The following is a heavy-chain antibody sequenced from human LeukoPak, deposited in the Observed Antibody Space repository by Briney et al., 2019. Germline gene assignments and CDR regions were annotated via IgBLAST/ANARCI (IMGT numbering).Heavy chain of an antibody. CDR1: GYTFTSYY. Sequence: ASVKVSCKASGYTFTSYYMHWVRQAPGQGLEWMGIINPSGGSTSYAQKFQGRVTMTRDMSTSTVYMELSSLRSEDTAVYYCARSGSPTVSGYYLTWFDPWGQGTLVTVSS. CDR3: ARSGSPTVSGYYLTWFDP. J-gene: IGHJ5*02. CDR2: INPSGGST. V-gene: IGHV1-46*01. D-gene: IGHD3-22*01.